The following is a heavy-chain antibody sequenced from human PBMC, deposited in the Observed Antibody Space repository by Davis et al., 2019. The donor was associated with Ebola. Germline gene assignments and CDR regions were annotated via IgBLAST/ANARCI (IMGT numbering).Heavy chain of an antibody. CDR3: ARESYNSGWFDY. D-gene: IGHD6-19*01. Sequence: SETLSLTCAVSGDSISSSNWWRWVRQPPGKGLEWIGEISQSGSTNYNPSLKSRVTISVDWSKKQFSLNLRSVTAADTAIYYCARESYNSGWFDYWGQGSLITVSS. V-gene: IGHV4-4*02. CDR1: GDSISSSNW. CDR2: ISQSGST. J-gene: IGHJ4*02.